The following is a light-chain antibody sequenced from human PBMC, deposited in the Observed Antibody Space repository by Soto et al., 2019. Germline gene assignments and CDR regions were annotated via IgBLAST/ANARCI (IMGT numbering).Light chain of an antibody. Sequence: DIQMTQSPSSLSASVGDRVTITCRASQDIRNDFSWYQHKPGKSPKLLINDASNLETGVPSRFSGSGSSTDFTFTINSLQPEDVATYYCQQYDSLPLSFGPGTKVELK. CDR1: QDIRND. J-gene: IGKJ3*01. CDR3: QQYDSLPLS. CDR2: DAS. V-gene: IGKV1-33*01.